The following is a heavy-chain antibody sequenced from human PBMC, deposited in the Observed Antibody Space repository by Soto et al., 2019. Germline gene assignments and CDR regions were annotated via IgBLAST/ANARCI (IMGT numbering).Heavy chain of an antibody. CDR1: GYTFTSYG. CDR3: ARADMVRGVIIQIFAFDI. CDR2: ISAYNGNT. Sequence: ASVKVSCMASGYTFTSYGISWVRQAPGKGLEWMGWISAYNGNTNYAQKLQGRVTMTTDTSTSTAYMELRSLRSEDTAVYYCARADMVRGVIIQIFAFDIWGQGTMVTVSS. D-gene: IGHD3-10*01. J-gene: IGHJ3*02. V-gene: IGHV1-18*01.